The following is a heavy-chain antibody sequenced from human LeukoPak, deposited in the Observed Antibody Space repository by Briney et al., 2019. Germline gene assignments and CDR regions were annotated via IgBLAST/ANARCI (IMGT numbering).Heavy chain of an antibody. D-gene: IGHD2-21*01. CDR3: AKNVNAHCRGDCSDY. V-gene: IGHV3-30*02. CDR1: GFSFSSSV. CDR2: VPHDESDK. Sequence: GRSLRLSCAASGFSFSSSVMHWVRQAPGKGLEWVAFVPHDESDKYYADSVKGRFTISRDNSKKTVSLEMNSLRAEDTAVYYCAKNVNAHCRGDCSDYWGQGTLVIVSS. J-gene: IGHJ4*02.